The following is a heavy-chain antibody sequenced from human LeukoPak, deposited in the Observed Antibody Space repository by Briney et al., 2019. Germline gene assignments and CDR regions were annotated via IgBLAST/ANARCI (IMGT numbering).Heavy chain of an antibody. Sequence: ASVKVSCKASGYTFTSYYMHWVRQAPGQGLEWMGIINPSGGSTSYAQKFQGRVTITADKSTSTAYMELSSLRSEDTAVYYCATEYSSGWYNYWGQGTLVTVSS. D-gene: IGHD6-19*01. CDR3: ATEYSSGWYNY. J-gene: IGHJ4*02. CDR1: GYTFTSYY. V-gene: IGHV1-46*01. CDR2: INPSGGST.